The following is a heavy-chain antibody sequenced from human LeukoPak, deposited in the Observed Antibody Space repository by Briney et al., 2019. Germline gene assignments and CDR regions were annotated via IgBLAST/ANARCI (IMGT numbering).Heavy chain of an antibody. J-gene: IGHJ3*02. Sequence: GGSLRLSCAASGFTFSSYAMSRVRQAPGKGLEWVSAISGSGGSTYYADSVKGRFTISRDNSKNTLYLQMNSLRTEDTAVYYCASGGTVGAFDIWGQGTMVTVSS. CDR3: ASGGTVGAFDI. D-gene: IGHD1-26*01. CDR1: GFTFSSYA. CDR2: ISGSGGST. V-gene: IGHV3-23*01.